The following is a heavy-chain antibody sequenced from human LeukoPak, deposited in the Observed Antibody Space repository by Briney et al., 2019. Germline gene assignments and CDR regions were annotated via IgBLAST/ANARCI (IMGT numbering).Heavy chain of an antibody. J-gene: IGHJ4*02. Sequence: SETLSLTCTVSGGSISSSSYYWGWIRQPPGKGLEWIGSIYYSGSTYYNPSLKSRATISVDTSKNQFSLKLSSVTAADTAVYYCARVGGIFEEPLRWGQGTLVTVSS. D-gene: IGHD2-15*01. CDR3: ARVGGIFEEPLR. V-gene: IGHV4-39*07. CDR2: IYYSGST. CDR1: GGSISSSSYY.